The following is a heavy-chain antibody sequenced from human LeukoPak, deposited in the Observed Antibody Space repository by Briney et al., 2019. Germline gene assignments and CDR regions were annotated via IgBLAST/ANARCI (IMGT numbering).Heavy chain of an antibody. V-gene: IGHV3-15*01. CDR1: GFTFSSAW. CDR2: MKSKTEAGTT. J-gene: IGHJ4*02. Sequence: GGSLRLSCAASGFTFSSAWMSWVRQGPGKGLEWVGRMKSKTEAGTTDYAAPVKGRFTISRDDSRNTLYLQRNSLKTEDTAVYYCTTDGDYGDGLRGDYWGQGTLVTVSS. D-gene: IGHD4-17*01. CDR3: TTDGDYGDGLRGDY.